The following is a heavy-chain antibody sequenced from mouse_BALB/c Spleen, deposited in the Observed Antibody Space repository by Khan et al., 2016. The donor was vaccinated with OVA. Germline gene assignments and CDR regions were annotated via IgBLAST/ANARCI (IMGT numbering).Heavy chain of an antibody. V-gene: IGHV3-2*02. CDR3: ARGDYDYAWFTY. CDR2: ISNSGST. D-gene: IGHD2-4*01. J-gene: IGHJ3*01. CDR1: GYSITSDYA. Sequence: VQLKESGPGLVKPSQSLSLTCTVTGYSITSDYAWNWIRQFPGNKLEWMGYISNSGSTTYNPSLKSRISITRDTSKNQFFLQLKSVTTEDTAKYYCARGDYDYAWFTYWGQGTLVTVSA.